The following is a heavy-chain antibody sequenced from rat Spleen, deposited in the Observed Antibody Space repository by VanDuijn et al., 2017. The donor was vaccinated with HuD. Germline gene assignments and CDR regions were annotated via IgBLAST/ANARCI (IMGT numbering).Heavy chain of an antibody. V-gene: IGHV2-19*01. CDR1: GFSLTDYT. CDR2: IQSGGST. Sequence: QVQLKESGPGLVQPSQTLSLTCTVSGFSLTDYTVHWVRQPPGKGLEWMGRIQSGGSTDYNSALKSRLSISRDTSKSQVFLKMNSLQTEDTAIYFCNRGTIAAGYWGQGVMVTVSS. CDR3: NRGTIAAGY. J-gene: IGHJ2*01. D-gene: IGHD1-2*01.